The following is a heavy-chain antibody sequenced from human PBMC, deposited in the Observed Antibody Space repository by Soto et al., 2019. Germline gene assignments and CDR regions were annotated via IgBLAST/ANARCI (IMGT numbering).Heavy chain of an antibody. CDR1: GFTFSDYY. Sequence: LRLSCAASGFTFSDYYMSWIRQAQGKGRKRVKYISSSGSTIYYADSVKGRFTISRDNAKNSLYLQMNSLRAEDTAVYYCARGGYYDFWSGYPTKYYYYYMDVWDGGTTVTVSS. D-gene: IGHD3-3*01. V-gene: IGHV3-11*01. CDR3: ARGGYYDFWSGYPTKYYYYYMDV. CDR2: ISSSGSTI. J-gene: IGHJ6*03.